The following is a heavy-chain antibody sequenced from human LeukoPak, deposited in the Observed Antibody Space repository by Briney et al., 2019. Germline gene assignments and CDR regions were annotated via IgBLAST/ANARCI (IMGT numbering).Heavy chain of an antibody. V-gene: IGHV3-53*01. Sequence: GGSLRLSCAASGFTVSSNYMSWIRQAPGKGLEWVSVIYSGGSTYYADSVKGRFTISRDNSKNTLYLQMNSLRAEDTAVYYCARGLYYFDTSGYLYYWGQGTLVTVSS. CDR1: GFTVSSNY. CDR3: ARGLYYFDTSGYLYY. CDR2: IYSGGST. J-gene: IGHJ4*02. D-gene: IGHD3-22*01.